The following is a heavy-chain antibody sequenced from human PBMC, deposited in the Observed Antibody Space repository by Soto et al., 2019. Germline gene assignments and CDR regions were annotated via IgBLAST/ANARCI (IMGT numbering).Heavy chain of an antibody. Sequence: GGSLRLSCAASGFTFSSYGMHWVRQAPGKGLEWVAVISYDGSNKYYADSVKGRFTISRDNSKNTLYLQMNSRRAEDTAVYYCAKERQWLGDFDYWGQGTLVTVSS. J-gene: IGHJ4*02. CDR2: ISYDGSNK. CDR1: GFTFSSYG. V-gene: IGHV3-30*18. CDR3: AKERQWLGDFDY. D-gene: IGHD6-19*01.